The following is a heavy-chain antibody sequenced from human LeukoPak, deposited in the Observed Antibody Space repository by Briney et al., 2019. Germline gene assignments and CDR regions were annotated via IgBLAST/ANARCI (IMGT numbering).Heavy chain of an antibody. V-gene: IGHV1-3*01. J-gene: IGHJ6*04. Sequence: ASVKVSCKASGYTFTSYAMHWVRQAPGQRLEWMGWINADNGNTKYSQKFQGRVTITRDTSASTAYMELSSLRSEDTAVYYCASPIVVVPAAGYYYYGMDVWGKGTTVTVSS. CDR1: GYTFTSYA. CDR2: INADNGNT. CDR3: ASPIVVVPAAGYYYYGMDV. D-gene: IGHD2-2*01.